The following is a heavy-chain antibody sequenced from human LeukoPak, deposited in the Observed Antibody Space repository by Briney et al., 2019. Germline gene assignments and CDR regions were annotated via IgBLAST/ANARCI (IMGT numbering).Heavy chain of an antibody. D-gene: IGHD3-10*02. CDR1: GFSISLYW. V-gene: IGHV3-7*01. J-gene: IGHJ6*04. Sequence: GGSLRLSCAASGFSISLYWMTWVRQAPGEGLEWVANLKQDGSEKYYVDSVKGRFTISRDNAKNSLYLQMNSLRAEDTAVYYCAELGITMIGGVWGKGTTVTISS. CDR2: LKQDGSEK. CDR3: AELGITMIGGV.